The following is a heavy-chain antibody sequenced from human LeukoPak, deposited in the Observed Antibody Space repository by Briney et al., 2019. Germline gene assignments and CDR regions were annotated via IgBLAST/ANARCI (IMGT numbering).Heavy chain of an antibody. CDR3: ARDTPYSGTPAGFDP. J-gene: IGHJ5*02. D-gene: IGHD1-26*01. CDR1: GFTFSSYS. V-gene: IGHV3-21*01. Sequence: PGGSLRLSCAASGFTFSSYSMNWVRQAPGKGLEWVSSISSSSYIYYADSVKGRFTISRDNAKNSLYLQMNSLRAEDTAVYYCARDTPYSGTPAGFDPWGQGTLVTVSS. CDR2: ISSSSYI.